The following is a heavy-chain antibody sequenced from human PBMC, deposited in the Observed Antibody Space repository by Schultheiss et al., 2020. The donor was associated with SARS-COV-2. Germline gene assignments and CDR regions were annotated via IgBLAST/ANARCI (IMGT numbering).Heavy chain of an antibody. D-gene: IGHD3-3*01. CDR2: INPNSGGT. CDR3: ARDPRHYDFWSGYPGFDY. CDR1: GYTFTGYY. V-gene: IGHV1-2*02. J-gene: IGHJ4*02. Sequence: ASVKVSCKASGYTFTGYYMHWVRQAPGQGLEWMGWINPNSGGTNYAQKFQGRVTMTRDTSISTAYMELSRLRSDDTAVYYCARDPRHYDFWSGYPGFDYWGQGTLVTVSS.